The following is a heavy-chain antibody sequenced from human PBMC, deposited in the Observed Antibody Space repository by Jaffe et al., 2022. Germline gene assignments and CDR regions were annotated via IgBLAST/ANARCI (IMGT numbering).Heavy chain of an antibody. CDR2: ITSSGTTT. V-gene: IGHV3-48*03. CDR1: EFTLTSYE. Sequence: EVQVVEYGGGLVQPGGSLRLSCAASEFTLTSYEMNWVRQAPGKGLEWVSSITSSGTTTYYADAVKGRFTISRDNAKNSLYLHMNSLRVEDTAVYYCARTYYYNSGTYWGSYHYYYMDVWGKGTTVTVSS. D-gene: IGHD3-10*01. CDR3: ARTYYYNSGTYWGSYHYYYMDV. J-gene: IGHJ6*03.